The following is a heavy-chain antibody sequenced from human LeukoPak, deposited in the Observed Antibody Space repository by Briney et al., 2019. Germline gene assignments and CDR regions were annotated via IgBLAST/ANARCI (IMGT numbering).Heavy chain of an antibody. CDR1: GFTFSDYY. V-gene: IGHV3-11*01. CDR2: ISSSGSTI. J-gene: IGHJ5*01. CDR3: TVLRFLEWAGGWFDS. Sequence: PGGSLRLSCAASGFTFSDYYMSWIRQAPGKGLEWVSYISSSGSTIYYADSVKGRFTISRDNAKNSLYLQMNSLRAENTAVYYCTVLRFLEWAGGWFDSWGQGTLVTVSS. D-gene: IGHD3-3*01.